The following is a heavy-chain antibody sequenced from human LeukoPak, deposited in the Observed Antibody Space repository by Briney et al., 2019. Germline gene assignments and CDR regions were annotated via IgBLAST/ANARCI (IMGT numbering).Heavy chain of an antibody. J-gene: IGHJ6*03. Sequence: PGGSLRLSCAASGFTFSNYRMHWVRQAPGKGLVWVSRINTDGSSTSYADSVKGRFTISRDNAKNTLYLQMNSLRAEDTAIYYCARLGSSVAYYYHHYMDVWGKGTTVTVSS. V-gene: IGHV3-74*01. CDR1: GFTFSNYR. D-gene: IGHD6-13*01. CDR2: INTDGSST. CDR3: ARLGSSVAYYYHHYMDV.